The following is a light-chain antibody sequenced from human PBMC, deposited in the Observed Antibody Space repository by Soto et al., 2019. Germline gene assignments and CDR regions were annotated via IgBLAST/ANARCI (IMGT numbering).Light chain of an antibody. CDR1: QSVTSW. CDR2: DAS. J-gene: IGKJ1*01. CDR3: QQYNRYSPWT. V-gene: IGKV1-5*01. Sequence: DIQMTQSPSTLSASLGDRVTITCRASQSVTSWLAWYQQKPGKAPKLLIYDASTLETGVPSRFSGSGSGTEFTLTISSLQPDDFATYYCQQYNRYSPWTFGQGTKVDIK.